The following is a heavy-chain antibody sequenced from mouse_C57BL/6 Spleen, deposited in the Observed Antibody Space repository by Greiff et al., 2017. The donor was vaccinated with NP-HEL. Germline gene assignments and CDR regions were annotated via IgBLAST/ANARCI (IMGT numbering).Heavy chain of an antibody. D-gene: IGHD1-1*01. CDR2: ISDGGSYT. V-gene: IGHV5-4*01. Sequence: EVMLVESGGGLVKPGGSLKLSCAASGFTFSSYAMSWVRQTPEKRLEWVATISDGGSYTYYPDNVKGRFTISRDNAKNNLYLQMSHLKSEDTAMYYCAREDYGSSYGDAMDYWGQGTSVTVSS. J-gene: IGHJ4*01. CDR3: AREDYGSSYGDAMDY. CDR1: GFTFSSYA.